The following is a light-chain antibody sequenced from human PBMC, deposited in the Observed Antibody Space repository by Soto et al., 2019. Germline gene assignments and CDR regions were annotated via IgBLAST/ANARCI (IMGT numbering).Light chain of an antibody. V-gene: IGLV2-23*02. CDR2: EAT. Sequence: QSALTQPASVSGSPGQSITISCTGTARNIGAYDLVSWYQQNPGKAPKIIIYEATNRPSGVSNRFSGSKSGNTASLTISGLQGEHEDDYYDCSCSCDSTFCPLVFGGGTQLTVL. CDR3: CSCSCDSTFCPLV. CDR1: ARNIGAYDL. J-gene: IGLJ3*02.